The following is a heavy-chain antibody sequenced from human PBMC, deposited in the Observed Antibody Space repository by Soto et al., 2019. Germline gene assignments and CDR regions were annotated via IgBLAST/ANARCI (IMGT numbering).Heavy chain of an antibody. J-gene: IGHJ6*02. D-gene: IGHD6-19*01. CDR3: ARTRIAVAARGYYYYYGMDV. CDR2: IIPIFGTA. Sequence: GASVKVSCKASGGTFSSYAISWVRQAPGQGLEWMGGIIPIFGTANYAQKFQGRVTITADESTSTAYMELSSLRSEDTAVYYCARTRIAVAARGYYYYYGMDVWGQGTTVTVSS. CDR1: GGTFSSYA. V-gene: IGHV1-69*13.